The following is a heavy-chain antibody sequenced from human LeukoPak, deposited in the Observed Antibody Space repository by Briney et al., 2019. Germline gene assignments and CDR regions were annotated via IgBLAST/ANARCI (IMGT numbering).Heavy chain of an antibody. CDR3: AKGGSGYYSRYYYYYYMDV. CDR1: GFTVSSNY. D-gene: IGHD3-22*01. J-gene: IGHJ6*03. CDR2: IYSGGST. V-gene: IGHV3-66*01. Sequence: GGSLRLSCAASGFTVSSNYMSWVRQAPGKGLEWVSVIYSGGSTYYADSVKGRFTISRDNSKNALYLQMNSLRAEDTAVYYCAKGGSGYYSRYYYYYYMDVWGKGTTVTVSS.